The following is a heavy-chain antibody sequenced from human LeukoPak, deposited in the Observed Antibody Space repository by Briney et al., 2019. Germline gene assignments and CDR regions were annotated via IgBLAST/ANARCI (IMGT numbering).Heavy chain of an antibody. J-gene: IGHJ3*02. CDR2: IIPIFGTA. Sequence: ASVKVSCKASGGTFSSYAISWVRQAPGQGLEWMGGIIPIFGTANHAQKFQGRVTITADESTSTAYMELSSLRSEDTAVYYCARDLGDGYRAVDAFDIWGQGTMVTVSS. D-gene: IGHD5-24*01. CDR3: ARDLGDGYRAVDAFDI. V-gene: IGHV1-69*01. CDR1: GGTFSSYA.